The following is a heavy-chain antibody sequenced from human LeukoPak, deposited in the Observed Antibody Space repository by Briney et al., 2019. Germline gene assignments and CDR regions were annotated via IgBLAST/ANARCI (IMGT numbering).Heavy chain of an antibody. V-gene: IGHV1-18*01. J-gene: IGHJ4*02. D-gene: IGHD3-22*01. CDR3: ARSPKYYYDSSGYYLFDY. CDR1: GYTFTSYG. CDR2: ISAYNGNT. Sequence: GASVKVSCKASGYTFTSYGISWVRQAPGQGLEWMGWISAYNGNTNYAQKLQGRVTMTTDTSTSTAYMELRSLGSDDTAVYYCARSPKYYYDSSGYYLFDYWGQGTLVTVSS.